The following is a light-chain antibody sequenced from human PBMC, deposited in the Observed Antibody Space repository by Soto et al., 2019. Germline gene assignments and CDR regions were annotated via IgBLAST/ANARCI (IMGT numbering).Light chain of an antibody. CDR2: GAS. V-gene: IGKV3-20*01. J-gene: IGKJ1*01. CDR1: QSVSNNY. CDR3: QQYHSSQT. Sequence: EIVLTQSPGTLSLSPGERATLSCRPSQSVSNNYLAWYQQKPGQAPRLLIYGASTRATGIPDRFSGSGSGTDFTLTITRLEPEDFAVYYCQQYHSSQTFGQGTKVEVK.